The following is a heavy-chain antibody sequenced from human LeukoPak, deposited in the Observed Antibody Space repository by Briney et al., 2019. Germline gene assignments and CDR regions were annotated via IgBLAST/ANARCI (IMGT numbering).Heavy chain of an antibody. V-gene: IGHV4-39*01. D-gene: IGHD1/OR15-1a*01. Sequence: PSETLSLTCTVSGGSISSSSYYWGWIRQPPGKGLEWIGSIYYSGSTYYNPSLKSRVTISVDTSKNQFSLKLSSVTAADTAVYYCACFNYGVEQSTVQHWGQGTLVTVSS. J-gene: IGHJ1*01. CDR1: GGSISSSSYY. CDR3: ACFNYGVEQSTVQH. CDR2: IYYSGST.